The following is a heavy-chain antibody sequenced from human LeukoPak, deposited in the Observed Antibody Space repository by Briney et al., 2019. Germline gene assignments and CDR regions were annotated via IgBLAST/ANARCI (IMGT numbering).Heavy chain of an antibody. CDR2: IWYDGSNK. D-gene: IGHD5-18*01. CDR1: GFTFSSYG. V-gene: IGHV3-33*01. J-gene: IGHJ4*02. Sequence: PGRSLRLSCAASGFTFSSYGMHWVRQAPGKGLEWVAVIWYDGSNKYYADSVKGRFTISRDNYKNTLYLQMNSLRAEDTAVYYCESGGNSYGYAEHDYWGQGTLVTVSS. CDR3: ESGGNSYGYAEHDY.